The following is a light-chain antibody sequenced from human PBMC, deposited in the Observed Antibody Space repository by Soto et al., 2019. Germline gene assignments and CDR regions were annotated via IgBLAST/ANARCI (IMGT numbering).Light chain of an antibody. J-gene: IGLJ1*01. Sequence: QAVLAQPPSLSWAPGQAITLSRPWTGNYVGGYNYVSWYQQHPGKAPKLMIYDVSNRPSGVSNRFSGSKSGNTASLTISGLQAEDEADYYCSSFTSSTTRVFGAGTKVTVL. CDR3: SSFTSSTTRV. CDR2: DVS. CDR1: GNYVGGYNY. V-gene: IGLV2-14*01.